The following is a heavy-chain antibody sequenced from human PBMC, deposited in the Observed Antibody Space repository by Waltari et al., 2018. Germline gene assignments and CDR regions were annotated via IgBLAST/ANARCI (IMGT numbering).Heavy chain of an antibody. Sequence: QVQLVQSGAEVKRPGASVMVSCKASGYTLSGYYINWVRQAPGQGLEWMGRFNPSSGDTDYAHKFQGRVTMTRDTSINTAYLELTSLTSDDTAVYYCAKTGDFYSLEYWGQGSLVTVSS. D-gene: IGHD3-3*01. CDR3: AKTGDFYSLEY. V-gene: IGHV1-2*06. CDR1: GYTLSGYY. J-gene: IGHJ4*02. CDR2: FNPSSGDT.